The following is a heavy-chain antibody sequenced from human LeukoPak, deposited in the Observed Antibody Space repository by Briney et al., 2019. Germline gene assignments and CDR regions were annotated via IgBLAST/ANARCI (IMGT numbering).Heavy chain of an antibody. D-gene: IGHD3-22*01. J-gene: IGHJ4*02. CDR1: GFTFSNAW. CDR3: TTGDYYDSSCYYRDY. CDR2: IKSKTDGGTT. Sequence: PGGSLRLSCAASGFTFSNAWMSWVRQAPGKGLEWVGRIKSKTDGGTTDYAAPVKGRFTISRDDSKNTLYLQMNSLKTEDTAVYYCTTGDYYDSSCYYRDYWGQGTLVTVSS. V-gene: IGHV3-15*01.